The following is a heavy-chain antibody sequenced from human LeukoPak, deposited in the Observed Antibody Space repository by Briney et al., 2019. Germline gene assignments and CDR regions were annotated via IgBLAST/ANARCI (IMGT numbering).Heavy chain of an antibody. Sequence: GGSLRLSCVGSGFTFIKCAISWVRQAPGKGLEWVAIITATGDAAYYADSVKGRFTISRDNSRNTVYMQMDGLRAEDTAIYYCAGDRNSDWYSPLDYWGQGTQVTVS. CDR1: GFTFIKCA. D-gene: IGHD6-19*01. CDR2: ITATGDAA. V-gene: IGHV3-23*01. J-gene: IGHJ4*02. CDR3: AGDRNSDWYSPLDY.